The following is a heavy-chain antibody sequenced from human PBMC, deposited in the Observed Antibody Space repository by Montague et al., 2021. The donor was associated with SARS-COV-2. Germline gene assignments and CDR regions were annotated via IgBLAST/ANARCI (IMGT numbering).Heavy chain of an antibody. J-gene: IGHJ6*02. Sequence: CAISGDSVAELRCGWVWLTSDLPTRLQLLGRIYYRYQWYNDYAVSLKTXISITPDTSKNLFSLQLRSVTPDDTAVYYCARMAVAPRPGAYYGMDVWGQGTTVTVSS. D-gene: IGHD6-6*01. CDR2: IYYRYQWYN. CDR1: GDSVAELRCG. CDR3: ARMAVAPRPGAYYGMDV. V-gene: IGHV6-1*01.